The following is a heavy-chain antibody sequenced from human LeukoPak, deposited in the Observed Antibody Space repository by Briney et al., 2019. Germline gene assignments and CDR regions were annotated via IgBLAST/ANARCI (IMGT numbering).Heavy chain of an antibody. V-gene: IGHV4-39*07. CDR1: GGSISSSSYY. CDR3: ARANYDFWSGYYKGYFDY. J-gene: IGHJ4*02. CDR2: IYHSGST. Sequence: PSETLSLTCTVSGGSISSSSYYWGWIRQPPGKGLEWIGSIYHSGSTYYNPSLKSRVTISVDTSKNQFSLKLSSVTAADTAVYYCARANYDFWSGYYKGYFDYWGQGTLVTVSS. D-gene: IGHD3-3*01.